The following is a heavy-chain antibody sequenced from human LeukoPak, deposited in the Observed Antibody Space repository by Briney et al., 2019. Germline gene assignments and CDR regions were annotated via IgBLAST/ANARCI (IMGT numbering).Heavy chain of an antibody. CDR2: INTYNGDT. D-gene: IGHD5-24*01. V-gene: IGHV1-18*01. CDR1: GYTFSNYG. CDR3: ARGGYNYGYGGPNYMYV. J-gene: IGHJ6*03. Sequence: ASVKVSCKTAGYTFSNYGLGWMRQAHGHGLERMGWINTYNGDTTSAQKFQDRVTMTTDTSTPTVYMALGNLRSDDTAVYFCARGGYNYGYGGPNYMYVWGKGTTVIV.